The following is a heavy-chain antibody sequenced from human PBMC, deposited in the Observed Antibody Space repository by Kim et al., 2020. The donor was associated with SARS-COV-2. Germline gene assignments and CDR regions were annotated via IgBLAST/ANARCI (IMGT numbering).Heavy chain of an antibody. CDR1: GYSFTSYW. CDR3: ARRSLRGYDYYYYYGMDV. Sequence: GESLKISCKGSGYSFTSYWIGWVRQMPGKGLEWMGIIYPGDSDTRYSPSFQGQVTISAVKSISTAYLQWSSLKASDTAMYYCARRSLRGYDYYYYYGMDVWGQGATVTVSS. D-gene: IGHD5-12*01. CDR2: IYPGDSDT. J-gene: IGHJ6*02. V-gene: IGHV5-51*01.